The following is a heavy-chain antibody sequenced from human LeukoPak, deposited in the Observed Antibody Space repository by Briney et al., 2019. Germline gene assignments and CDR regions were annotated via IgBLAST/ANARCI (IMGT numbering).Heavy chain of an antibody. CDR2: INSDGSSI. D-gene: IGHD2/OR15-2a*01. J-gene: IGHJ5*02. CDR3: ITGGHYFRS. V-gene: IGHV3-74*01. Sequence: GGSLRLSCAASGFTFSSYWMHWVRQAPGKGLVWVSRINSDGSSISYADSVKGRFTIPRDNAKNTLYLQRSSLRAEDTAVYYCITGGHYFRSWGQGSLVTVSS. CDR1: GFTFSSYW.